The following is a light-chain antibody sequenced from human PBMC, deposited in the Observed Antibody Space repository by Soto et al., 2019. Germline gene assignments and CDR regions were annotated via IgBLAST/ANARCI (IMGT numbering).Light chain of an antibody. CDR2: NNN. Sequence: QAVVTQPPSASGTPGQRVTISCSGSRSNIGNNAVSWYQQFPGTAPKLLIYNNNQRPSGVPDRFSGSKSGTSASLAISGLQSEDEADYYCATWDVSLNVRGVFGGGTKATVL. J-gene: IGLJ3*02. CDR1: RSNIGNNA. V-gene: IGLV1-44*01. CDR3: ATWDVSLNVRGV.